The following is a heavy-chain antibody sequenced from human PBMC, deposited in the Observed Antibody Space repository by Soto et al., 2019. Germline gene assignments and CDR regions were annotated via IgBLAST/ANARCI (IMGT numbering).Heavy chain of an antibody. Sequence: EVQLVESGGGLVQPGGSLRLSCAASGFTVSSNYMSWVRQAPGKGLEWGSVIYSGGSTDYADSVKGRFTISRHNSKNTLYLQMNSLRAEDTDVYYCARERYCSGGSCYSTYFDYWGQGTLVAVSS. CDR3: ARERYCSGGSCYSTYFDY. V-gene: IGHV3-53*04. CDR2: IYSGGST. CDR1: GFTVSSNY. J-gene: IGHJ4*02. D-gene: IGHD2-15*01.